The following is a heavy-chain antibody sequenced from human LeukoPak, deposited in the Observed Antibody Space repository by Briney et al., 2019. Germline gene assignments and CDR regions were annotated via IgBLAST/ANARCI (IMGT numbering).Heavy chain of an antibody. Sequence: GGSLRLSCAASGFTFDDCAMHWVRQAPGKGLEWVSLISWDGVNTYYADSVKGRFTISRDNSKNSLYLQMNSLRGEDTALYYCAKEMGMDYGSGSYSLYYYGMDVWGQGTTVTVSS. V-gene: IGHV3-43D*03. J-gene: IGHJ6*02. CDR3: AKEMGMDYGSGSYSLYYYGMDV. CDR1: GFTFDDCA. CDR2: ISWDGVNT. D-gene: IGHD3-10*01.